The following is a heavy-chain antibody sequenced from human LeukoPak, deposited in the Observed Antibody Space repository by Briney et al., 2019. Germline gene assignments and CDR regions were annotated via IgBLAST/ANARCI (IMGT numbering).Heavy chain of an antibody. V-gene: IGHV3-23*01. J-gene: IGHJ6*03. CDR1: GFTFSIYA. Sequence: GGSLRLSCVASGFTFSIYAMSWVRQAPGKGLEWVSAISGSGGSTYYADSVKGRFTISRDNAKNTLYLQMNSLRAEDTAVYYCARDRRLWNMDVWGTGTTVTISS. D-gene: IGHD4/OR15-4a*01. CDR2: ISGSGGST. CDR3: ARDRRLWNMDV.